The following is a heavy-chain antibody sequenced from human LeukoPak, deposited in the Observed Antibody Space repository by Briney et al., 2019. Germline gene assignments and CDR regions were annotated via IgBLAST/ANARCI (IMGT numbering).Heavy chain of an antibody. CDR3: ASENYDFWSGKDAFDI. CDR2: INHSGST. J-gene: IGHJ3*02. V-gene: IGHV4-34*01. Sequence: SETLSLTCAVYGGSFGGYYWSWIRQPPGKGLEWIGEINHSGSTNYNPSLKSRGTISVDTSKNQFSLKLSSVTAADTAVYYCASENYDFWSGKDAFDIWGQGTMVTVSS. D-gene: IGHD3-3*01. CDR1: GGSFGGYY.